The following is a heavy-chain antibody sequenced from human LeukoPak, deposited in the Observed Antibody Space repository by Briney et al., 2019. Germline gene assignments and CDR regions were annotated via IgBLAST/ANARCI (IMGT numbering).Heavy chain of an antibody. CDR1: GGTFSSYA. CDR3: ATIFWSYHNAFDI. D-gene: IGHD1-26*01. Sequence: SVKVSCKASGGTFSSYAISWVRQAPGQGLEWMGGIIPIFGTANYAQKFQGRVTITADKSTSTAYMELSSLRSEDTAVYYCATIFWSYHNAFDIWGQGTMVTVSS. J-gene: IGHJ3*02. CDR2: IIPIFGTA. V-gene: IGHV1-69*06.